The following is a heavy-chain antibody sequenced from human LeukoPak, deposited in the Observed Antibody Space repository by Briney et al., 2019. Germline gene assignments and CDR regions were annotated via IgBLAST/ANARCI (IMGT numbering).Heavy chain of an antibody. Sequence: SETLSLTCAVDGGSFSDYYWSWISQPPGKGLEWIGEINHSGSTNYNPSLKSRVTISVDTSKNQFSLKLSSVTAADTAVYYCARTGVVPAAIRTYYFDYWGQGTLVTVSS. CDR2: INHSGST. D-gene: IGHD2-2*01. J-gene: IGHJ4*02. V-gene: IGHV4-34*01. CDR1: GGSFSDYY. CDR3: ARTGVVPAAIRTYYFDY.